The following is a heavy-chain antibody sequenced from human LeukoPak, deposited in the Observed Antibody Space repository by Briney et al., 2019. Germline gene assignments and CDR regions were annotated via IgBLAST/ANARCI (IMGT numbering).Heavy chain of an antibody. CDR1: GESISGFY. V-gene: IGHV4-59*01. Sequence: SETLSLTCTVSGESISGFYWTWIRQPPGKGLEWIGYIYYSGSTNYNPSLKSRVTVSVDTSRNQFSLKLNSVTAADTAVYYCARTVSTGTLDYWGQGTLVTVSS. J-gene: IGHJ4*02. CDR2: IYYSGST. CDR3: ARTVSTGTLDY. D-gene: IGHD1-7*01.